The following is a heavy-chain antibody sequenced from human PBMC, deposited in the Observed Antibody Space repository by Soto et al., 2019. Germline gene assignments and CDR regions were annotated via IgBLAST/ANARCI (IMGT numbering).Heavy chain of an antibody. Sequence: SETLSLTCAASGFSISSSNWWRWRRPPPGKGLEWTGVIYHSGTTNYTPSVESRLTISVDKSKNQLSLKLSSVDAADTAVYYCARVSGSYYYGMDVWGQGTMVTVSS. CDR1: GFSISSSNW. CDR2: IYHSGTT. CDR3: ARVSGSYYYGMDV. V-gene: IGHV4-4*02. J-gene: IGHJ6*02. D-gene: IGHD1-26*01.